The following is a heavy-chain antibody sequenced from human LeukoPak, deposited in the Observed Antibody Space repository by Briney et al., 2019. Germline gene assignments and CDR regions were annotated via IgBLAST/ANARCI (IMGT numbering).Heavy chain of an antibody. CDR3: ARDYDYVWGSQEKYFDY. CDR2: IYYSGST. CDR1: GGSISSSSYY. V-gene: IGHV4-39*07. Sequence: SETLSLTCTVSGGSISSSSYYWGWIRQPPGKGLEWIGSIYYSGSTYYNPSLKSRVTISVDTSKNQFFLKLSSVTAADTAVYYCARDYDYVWGSQEKYFDYWGQGTLVTVSS. J-gene: IGHJ4*02. D-gene: IGHD3-16*01.